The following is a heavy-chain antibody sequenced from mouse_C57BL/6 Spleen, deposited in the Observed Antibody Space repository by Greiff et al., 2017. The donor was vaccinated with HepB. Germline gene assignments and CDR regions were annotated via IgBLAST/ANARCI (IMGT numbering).Heavy chain of an antibody. CDR3: ARVWLRDAMDY. J-gene: IGHJ4*01. Sequence: EVKLEESGGGLVKPGGSLKLSCAASGFTFSDYGMHWVRQAPEKGLEWVAYISSGSSTIYYADTVKGRFTISRDNAKNTLFLQMTSLRSEDTAMYYCARVWLRDAMDYWGQGTSVTVSS. V-gene: IGHV5-17*01. D-gene: IGHD2-2*01. CDR1: GFTFSDYG. CDR2: ISSGSSTI.